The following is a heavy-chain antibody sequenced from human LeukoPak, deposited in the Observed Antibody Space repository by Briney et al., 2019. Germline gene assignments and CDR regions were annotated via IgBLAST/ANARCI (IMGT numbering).Heavy chain of an antibody. V-gene: IGHV4-59*12. Sequence: SETLSLTCTVSGGSISSYYWSWIRQPPGKGLEWIGYIYYSGSTNYNPSLKSRVTISVDTSKNQFSLKLSSVTAADTAVYYCAACITMVRGVITFDYWGQGTLVTVSS. CDR1: GGSISSYY. D-gene: IGHD3-10*01. J-gene: IGHJ4*02. CDR2: IYYSGST. CDR3: AACITMVRGVITFDY.